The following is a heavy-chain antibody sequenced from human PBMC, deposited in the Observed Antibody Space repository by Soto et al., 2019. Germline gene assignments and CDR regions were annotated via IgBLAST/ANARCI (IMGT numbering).Heavy chain of an antibody. CDR2: INPKSGGT. D-gene: IGHD2-8*02. CDR1: GDTFTANY. V-gene: IGHV1-2*02. Sequence: ASVKVSCKASGDTFTANYIHGVRQAPGQGFEWMGWINPKSGGTNYPQKFQGRFTISRDNAKDSVWLQMNSLKTEDTAVYYCARGRTCTGPTCYGGGDYWGQGTLVTVSS. J-gene: IGHJ4*02. CDR3: ARGRTCTGPTCYGGGDY.